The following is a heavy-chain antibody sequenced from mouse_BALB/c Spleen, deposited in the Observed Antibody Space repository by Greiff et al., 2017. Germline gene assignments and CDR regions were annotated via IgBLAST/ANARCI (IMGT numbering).Heavy chain of an antibody. CDR1: GFTFTDYY. CDR3: ARDIEGYDGY. Sequence: DVKLVESGGGLVQPGGSLRLSCATSGFTFTDYYMSWVRQPPGKALEWLGFIRNKANGYTTEYSASVKGRFTISRDNSQSILYLQMNTLRAEDSATYYCARDIEGYDGYWGQGTLVTVSA. CDR2: IRNKANGYTT. V-gene: IGHV7-3*02. D-gene: IGHD2-2*01. J-gene: IGHJ3*01.